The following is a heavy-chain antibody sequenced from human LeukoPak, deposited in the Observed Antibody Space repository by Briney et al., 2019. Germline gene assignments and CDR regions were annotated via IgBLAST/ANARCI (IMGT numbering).Heavy chain of an antibody. Sequence: GGSLRLSCAASGFTFSSYEMNWVRQAPGKGLEWVSYISSSGSTIYYADSVKGRFTISRDNSKNTLYLQMNSLRAEDTAVYYCARDLGWQLIRYYFDYWGEGTLVTVSS. J-gene: IGHJ4*02. D-gene: IGHD6-6*01. CDR1: GFTFSSYE. V-gene: IGHV3-48*03. CDR2: ISSSGSTI. CDR3: ARDLGWQLIRYYFDY.